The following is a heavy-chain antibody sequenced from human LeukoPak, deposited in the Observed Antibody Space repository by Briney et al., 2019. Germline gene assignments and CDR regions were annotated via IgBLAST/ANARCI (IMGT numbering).Heavy chain of an antibody. D-gene: IGHD6-13*01. V-gene: IGHV3-11*01. CDR3: ASTGSSWSDAFDI. CDR1: GGSLSGNY. CDR2: ISSSGSTI. Sequence: LSLTCAVYGGSLSGNYWSWIRQTPGKGLEWVSYISSSGSTIYYADSVKGRFTISRDNAKNSLYLQMNSLRAEDTAVYYCASTGSSWSDAFDIWGQGTMVTVSS. J-gene: IGHJ3*02.